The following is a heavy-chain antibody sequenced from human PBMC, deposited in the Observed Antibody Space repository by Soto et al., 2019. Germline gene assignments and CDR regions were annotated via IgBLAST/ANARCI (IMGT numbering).Heavy chain of an antibody. J-gene: IGHJ4*02. CDR2: INPNSGGT. CDR3: ARSPGGVVTAMYYFDY. V-gene: IGHV1-2*04. D-gene: IGHD2-21*02. CDR1: GYTFTGYY. Sequence: ASVKVSCKASGYTFTGYYMHWVRQAPGQGLEWMGWINPNSGGTNYAQKFQGWVTMTRDTSISTAYMELSRLRSDDTAVYYCARSPGGVVTAMYYFDYWGQGTXVTVSS.